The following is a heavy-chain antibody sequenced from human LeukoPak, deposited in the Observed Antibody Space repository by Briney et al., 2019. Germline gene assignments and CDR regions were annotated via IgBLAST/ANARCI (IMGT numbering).Heavy chain of an antibody. J-gene: IGHJ6*03. CDR1: GGTFSSYA. CDR2: IIPIFGTA. V-gene: IGHV1-69*05. CDR3: ARSFWSAQGDYYYYMDV. Sequence: SVKVSRKASGGTFSSYAISWVRQAPGQGLEWMGRIIPIFGTANYAQKFQGRVTITTDESTSTAYMELSSLRSEDTAVYYCARSFWSAQGDYYYYMDVWGKGTTVTVSS. D-gene: IGHD3-3*01.